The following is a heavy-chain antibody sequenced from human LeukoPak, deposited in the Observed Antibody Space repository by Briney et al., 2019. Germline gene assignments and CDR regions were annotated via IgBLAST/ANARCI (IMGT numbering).Heavy chain of an antibody. D-gene: IGHD3-10*01. J-gene: IGHJ3*02. Sequence: GASVKVSCKGSGYSFTSYWIGWVRQMPGKGLEWMGIIYPGDSDTRYSPSFQGQATISADKSISTAYLQWSSLKASDTAMYYCARRLLWFGDAFDIWGQGTMVTVSS. CDR1: GYSFTSYW. CDR2: IYPGDSDT. V-gene: IGHV5-51*01. CDR3: ARRLLWFGDAFDI.